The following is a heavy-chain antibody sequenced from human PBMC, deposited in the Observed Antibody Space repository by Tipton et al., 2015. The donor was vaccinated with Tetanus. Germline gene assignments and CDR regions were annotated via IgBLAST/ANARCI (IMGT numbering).Heavy chain of an antibody. CDR2: IYYSGST. V-gene: IGHV4-39*01. CDR3: ARHQSSSRGRFDP. D-gene: IGHD6-6*01. CDR1: GGSISSSSYY. Sequence: TLSLTCTVSGGSISSSSYYWGWIRQPPGKGLEWIGSIYYSGSTNYNPSLKSRVTISVDTSKNQFSLKLSSVTAADTAVYYCARHQSSSRGRFDPWGQGTLVTVSS. J-gene: IGHJ5*02.